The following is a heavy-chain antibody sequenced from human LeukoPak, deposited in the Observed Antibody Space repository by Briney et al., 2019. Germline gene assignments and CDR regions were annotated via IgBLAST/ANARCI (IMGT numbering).Heavy chain of an antibody. V-gene: IGHV3-53*01. CDR1: GFTVRSNY. D-gene: IGHD3-16*02. Sequence: GGSLRLSCAASGFTVRSNYMSWVRQAPGKGLEWVSVIYSGGSTYYADSVKGRLTISRDDSKNTLYLQMDSLRAEDTAVYYCASSFGGVIAPFDYWGQGTLVTVSS. CDR2: IYSGGST. CDR3: ASSFGGVIAPFDY. J-gene: IGHJ4*02.